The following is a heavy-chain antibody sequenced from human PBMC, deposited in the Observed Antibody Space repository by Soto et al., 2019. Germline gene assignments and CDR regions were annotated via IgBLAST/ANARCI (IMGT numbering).Heavy chain of an antibody. CDR1: GYTFTGYY. D-gene: IGHD3-3*01. Sequence: ASVKVSCKASGYTFTGYYMHGVRQAPGQGLEWMGCINPNSGGTNYAQKFQGRVTMTRDTSISTAYMELSRLRSDDTAVYYCARPSKRITIFRVVHNWFQPWCQGPMLNVSA. J-gene: IGHJ5*02. CDR2: INPNSGGT. CDR3: ARPSKRITIFRVVHNWFQP. V-gene: IGHV1-2*02.